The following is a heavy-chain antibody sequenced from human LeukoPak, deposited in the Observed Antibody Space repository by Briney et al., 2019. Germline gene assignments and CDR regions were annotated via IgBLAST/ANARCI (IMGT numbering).Heavy chain of an antibody. Sequence: PGASLRLSCAASGFAFSSYGMTWVRQAPGKGLEWIGEINHSGSTNYNPSLKSRVTISVDTSKNQFSLKLSSVTAADTAVYYCARVGIQLWLRYFDYWGQGTLVTVSS. CDR3: ARVGIQLWLRYFDY. V-gene: IGHV4-34*01. CDR1: GFAFSSYG. CDR2: INHSGST. D-gene: IGHD5-18*01. J-gene: IGHJ4*02.